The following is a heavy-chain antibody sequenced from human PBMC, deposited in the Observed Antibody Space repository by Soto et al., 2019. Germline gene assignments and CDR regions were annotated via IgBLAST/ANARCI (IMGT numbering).Heavy chain of an antibody. CDR2: IIPIFGTA. CDR3: ASSAMDHYYYGMDV. D-gene: IGHD5-18*01. Sequence: QVQLVQSGAEVKKPGSSVKVSCKASGGTFSSYAIGWVRQAPGQGLEWMGGIIPIFGTANYAQKFQGRVTITADESTSPAYMELSSLRSEDTAVYYCASSAMDHYYYGMDVWGQGTTVTVSS. V-gene: IGHV1-69*12. J-gene: IGHJ6*02. CDR1: GGTFSSYA.